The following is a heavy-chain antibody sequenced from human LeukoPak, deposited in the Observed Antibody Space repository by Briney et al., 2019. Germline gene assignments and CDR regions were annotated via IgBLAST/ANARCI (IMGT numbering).Heavy chain of an antibody. V-gene: IGHV1-2*02. CDR2: INPNPGDT. Sequence: SVTVSCLPSAHTFTGYYMHWVRQAPGHALEWMGWINPNPGDTNYAQKCQGRVSMTRDTSLSTAYMKLSSLRSDDTAVYYCARLVSSDIWGEGTMVTVSS. J-gene: IGHJ3*02. D-gene: IGHD2-8*01. CDR3: ARLVSSDI. CDR1: AHTFTGYY.